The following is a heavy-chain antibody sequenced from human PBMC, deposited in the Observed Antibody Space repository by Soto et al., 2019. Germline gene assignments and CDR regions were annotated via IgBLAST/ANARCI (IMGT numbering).Heavy chain of an antibody. Sequence: GGSLRLSCAASGFTFSSYDMHWVRQATGKGLEWVSAIGTAGDTYYPGSVKGRFTISRENAKNSLYLQMNSLRAGDTAVYYCARKGSGWYFRAFDIWGQGTMVTVSS. D-gene: IGHD6-19*01. J-gene: IGHJ3*02. CDR3: ARKGSGWYFRAFDI. V-gene: IGHV3-13*01. CDR2: IGTAGDT. CDR1: GFTFSSYD.